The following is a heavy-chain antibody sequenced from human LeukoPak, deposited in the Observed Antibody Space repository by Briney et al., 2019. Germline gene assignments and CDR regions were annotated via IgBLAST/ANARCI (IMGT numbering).Heavy chain of an antibody. D-gene: IGHD3-22*01. J-gene: IGHJ4*02. Sequence: GGSLRLSCAASGFTFSSYSMNWVRQAPGKGLEWVSSISSSSYIYYADSVKGRFTISRDNAKNSLYLQMNSLRAEDTAVYYCARGRDYYDSSGYQYWGQGTLVTISS. CDR2: ISSSSYI. V-gene: IGHV3-21*01. CDR3: ARGRDYYDSSGYQY. CDR1: GFTFSSYS.